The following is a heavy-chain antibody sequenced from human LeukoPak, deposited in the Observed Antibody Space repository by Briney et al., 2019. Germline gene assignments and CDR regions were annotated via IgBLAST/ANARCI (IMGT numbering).Heavy chain of an antibody. J-gene: IGHJ4*02. CDR2: INPNSGDT. CDR1: GGTFSSYA. V-gene: IGHV1-2*02. D-gene: IGHD3-10*01. CDR3: AATYMIRGVINRIDH. Sequence: ASVKVSCKASGGTFSSYAISWVRQALGQGLEWMGWINPNSGDTDYALKFQGRFTMTWDTSISTAFMELSRLTSDDTAVYYCAATYMIRGVINRIDHWGQGTLVTVSS.